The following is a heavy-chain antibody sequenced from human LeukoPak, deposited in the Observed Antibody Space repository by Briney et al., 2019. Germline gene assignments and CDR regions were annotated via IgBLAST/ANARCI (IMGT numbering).Heavy chain of an antibody. CDR3: SRGDRRDY. CDR1: GFSFSSYW. V-gene: IGHV3-7*01. Sequence: GGSLRLSCEGSGFSFSSYWMTWVRQSPGKGPEWVANIKQDESERYTVDSVKGRFTISRDNAKNSVYLHMNSLRVEDTAVYYCSRGDRRDYWGQGTLVTVSS. CDR2: IKQDESER. J-gene: IGHJ4*02.